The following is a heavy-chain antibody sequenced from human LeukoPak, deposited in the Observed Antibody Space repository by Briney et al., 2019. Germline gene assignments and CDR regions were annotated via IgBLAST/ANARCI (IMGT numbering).Heavy chain of an antibody. J-gene: IGHJ6*03. CDR1: GFTFSSYS. Sequence: GGSLRLSCAASGFTFSSYSMNWVRQAPGKGLEWVSSISSRSSYIYYADSVKGRFTISRDNAKNSLYLQMNSLRAEDTAVYYCARGRYYMDVWGKGTTVTVSS. CDR2: ISSRSSYI. CDR3: ARGRYYMDV. V-gene: IGHV3-21*01.